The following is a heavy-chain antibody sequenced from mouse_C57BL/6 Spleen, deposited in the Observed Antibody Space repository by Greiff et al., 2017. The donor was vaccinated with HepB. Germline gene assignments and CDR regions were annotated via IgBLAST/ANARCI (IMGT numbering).Heavy chain of an antibody. V-gene: IGHV1-69*02. Sequence: VQLQQPGAELVKPGASVKLSCKASGYTFTSYWMHWVKQRPGQGLEWIGEIDPCDSDTNYNDKFKGKATLTVDKSSSTAYMQLSSLTSEDSAVYSCARSPSTTVVVHWYFDVWGTGTTVTVSS. CDR3: ARSPSTTVVVHWYFDV. D-gene: IGHD1-1*01. CDR1: GYTFTSYW. J-gene: IGHJ1*03. CDR2: IDPCDSDT.